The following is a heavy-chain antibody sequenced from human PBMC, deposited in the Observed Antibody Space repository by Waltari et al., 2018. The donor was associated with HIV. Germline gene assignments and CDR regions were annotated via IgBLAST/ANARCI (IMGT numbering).Heavy chain of an antibody. CDR3: AHRRAGYSSGWYTRGFDY. Sequence: QITLKESGPTLVKPTQTLTLTCTFSGFSVATSGVGVGWIRQPPGKALGWLALIYWNDDKRYSPSLGSRLTISKDTSKNQVVLTMTNMDPVDTATYYCAHRRAGYSSGWYTRGFDYWGQGTLVTVSS. CDR1: GFSVATSGVG. CDR2: IYWNDDK. D-gene: IGHD6-13*01. J-gene: IGHJ4*02. V-gene: IGHV2-5*01.